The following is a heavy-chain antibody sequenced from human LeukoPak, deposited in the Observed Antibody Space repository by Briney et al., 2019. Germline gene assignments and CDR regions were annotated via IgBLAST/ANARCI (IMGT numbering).Heavy chain of an antibody. CDR1: GFTFSGSA. D-gene: IGHD3-10*02. J-gene: IGHJ4*02. Sequence: PGVSLRLSCAASGFTFSGSAMHWVRQDSGKGLEWVGRIRSKANSYATAYAASVKGRFTISRDDSKNTAYLQMNSLKTEDTAVYYCTRLFGVDYWGQGTLVTVSS. CDR2: IRSKANSYAT. CDR3: TRLFGVDY. V-gene: IGHV3-73*01.